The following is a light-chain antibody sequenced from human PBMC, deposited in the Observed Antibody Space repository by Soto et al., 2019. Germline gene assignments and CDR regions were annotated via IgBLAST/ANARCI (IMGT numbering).Light chain of an antibody. J-gene: IGLJ1*01. CDR1: NIGSES. CDR3: QVWDSSSDHYV. Sequence: SYELTQPPSVSVAPGQTARITCGGNNIGSESVHWYQQKPGQAPVLVVYDDGDRPSGIPERFSGSNSGNTATLTISRVEAGDEADYYCQVWDSSSDHYVFGTGTQLTVL. V-gene: IGLV3-21*02. CDR2: DDG.